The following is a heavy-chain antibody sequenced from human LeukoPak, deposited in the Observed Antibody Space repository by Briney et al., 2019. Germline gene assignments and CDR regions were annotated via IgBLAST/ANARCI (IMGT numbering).Heavy chain of an antibody. Sequence: SETLSLTRIVSGYSISSGGYSWSWIRQPPGKGLEWIGYIYHSGSTYYNPSLKSRVSISVDRSKNQFSLKLSSVTAADTAVYYCASSFGDVRYFDYWGQGTLVTVSS. CDR2: IYHSGST. CDR3: ASSFGDVRYFDY. J-gene: IGHJ4*02. D-gene: IGHD3-10*01. CDR1: GYSISSGGYS. V-gene: IGHV4-30-2*01.